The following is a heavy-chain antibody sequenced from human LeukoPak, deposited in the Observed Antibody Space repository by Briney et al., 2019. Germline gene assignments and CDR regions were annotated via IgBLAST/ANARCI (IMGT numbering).Heavy chain of an antibody. CDR3: ARGADSSGLFDY. J-gene: IGHJ4*02. CDR1: GGSISSSNW. D-gene: IGHD3-22*01. V-gene: IGHV4-4*02. Sequence: PSETLSLTCAVSGGSISSSNWWSWVRQPPGKGLEWIGEIYHSGSTNYNPSLKSRVTISVDTSKNQFSLKLSSVTAADTAVYYCARGADSSGLFDYWGQGTLVTVSS. CDR2: IYHSGST.